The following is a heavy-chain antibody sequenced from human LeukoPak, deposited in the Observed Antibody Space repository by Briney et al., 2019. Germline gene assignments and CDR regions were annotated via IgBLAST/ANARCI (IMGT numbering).Heavy chain of an antibody. Sequence: GESLRLSCGASGLTVSSYAMSWVRQAPGKGLEWVSTIIGTAGNTYYADSVKGRFTISRDDSKNTVYLQMNSLRAEDTAVYSCAKYTSGTYYRGLDQWGQGTLVTVPS. J-gene: IGHJ4*02. V-gene: IGHV3-23*01. CDR1: GLTVSSYA. D-gene: IGHD3-10*01. CDR2: IIGTAGNT. CDR3: AKYTSGTYYRGLDQ.